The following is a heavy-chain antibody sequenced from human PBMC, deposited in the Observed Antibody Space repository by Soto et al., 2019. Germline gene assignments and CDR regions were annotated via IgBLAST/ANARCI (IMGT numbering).Heavy chain of an antibody. CDR1: GGSINSGGYY. CDR3: ARGYRQSGYSSSWVFDY. V-gene: IGHV4-31*03. Sequence: QVQLRELGPGLVKPSQTLSLTCTVSGGSINSGGYYRNWIRQHPGKGLEWTGYMDYSGSTYYNPFLRSRVIISADTSENHFSLKLSSVTAADTAVYFCARGYRQSGYSSSWVFDYWGQGTLVNVSS. J-gene: IGHJ4*02. CDR2: MDYSGST. D-gene: IGHD6-13*01.